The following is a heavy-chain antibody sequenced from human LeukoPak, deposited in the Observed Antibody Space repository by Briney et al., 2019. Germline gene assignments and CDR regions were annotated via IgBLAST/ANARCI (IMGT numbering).Heavy chain of an antibody. D-gene: IGHD5-24*01. V-gene: IGHV4-59*01. CDR3: ASLRWSQMATIYDY. Sequence: SETLSLTCAVYGGSFSGYYWSWIRQPPGKGLEWIGYIYYSGSTNYNPSLKSRVTISVDTSKNQFSLKLSSVTAADTAVYYCASLRWSQMATIYDYWGQGTLVTVSS. CDR2: IYYSGST. CDR1: GGSFSGYY. J-gene: IGHJ4*02.